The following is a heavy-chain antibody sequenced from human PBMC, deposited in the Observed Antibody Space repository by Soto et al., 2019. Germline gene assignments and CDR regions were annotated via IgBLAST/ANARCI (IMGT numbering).Heavy chain of an antibody. D-gene: IGHD3-10*01. V-gene: IGHV3-23*01. Sequence: GGSLRLSCAASGFTFSSYAMSWVRQAPGKGLEWVSAISGSGGSTYYADSVRGRFTISRDNSKNTLYLQMNSLRAEDTAVYSCAAGPRVRGCGSGFDPWGQGTLVTVSS. CDR1: GFTFSSYA. CDR2: ISGSGGST. J-gene: IGHJ5*02. CDR3: AAGPRVRGCGSGFDP.